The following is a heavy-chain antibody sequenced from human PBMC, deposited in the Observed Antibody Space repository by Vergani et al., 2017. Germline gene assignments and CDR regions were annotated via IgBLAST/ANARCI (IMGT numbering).Heavy chain of an antibody. CDR3: ARHVGXGDSNYPGDWFDP. V-gene: IGHV4-38-2*02. Sequence: QVQLQESGPGLVKPSETLALTCTVSGSSIRSQNYWAWIRQSPGKGLEWIGTIHRSGSTYYNPSLKKPVIISVDSSKDQFSLKLTSVTAADTALYYCARHVGXGDSNYPGDWFDPWGQGTLVSVSS. D-gene: IGHD4-17*01. CDR2: IHRSGST. CDR1: GSSIRSQNY. J-gene: IGHJ5*02.